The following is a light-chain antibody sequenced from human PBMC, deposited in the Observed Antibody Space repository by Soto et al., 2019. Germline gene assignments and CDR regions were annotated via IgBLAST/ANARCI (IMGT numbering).Light chain of an antibody. J-gene: IGKJ1*01. CDR2: GAS. CDR3: QQYNKWSRT. CDR1: QSVGSN. V-gene: IGKV3-15*01. Sequence: EMVMTQSPATLSVSPGERATLSCRASQSVGSNLAWCQQIPGQAPRLLFYGASTRASGIPARFSGSGSGTEFTLTISCLHSEDFAVYYCQQYNKWSRTFGQGTKVEIK.